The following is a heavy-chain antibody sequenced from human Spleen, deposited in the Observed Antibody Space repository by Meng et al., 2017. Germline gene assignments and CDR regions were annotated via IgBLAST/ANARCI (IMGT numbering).Heavy chain of an antibody. D-gene: IGHD6-19*01. J-gene: IGHJ4*02. CDR3: GKRISGWYYMDY. CDR1: GFSFSGFP. V-gene: IGHV3-30-3*01. CDR2: ISYDGSEK. Sequence: QLVESGGGVVQPGRSLRLSCAASGFSFSGFPMHWVRQAPGKGLEWVAVISYDGSEKHYADSVKGRFTISRDNSKNTLYLQMNSLRAEDTAVYYCGKRISGWYYMDYWGRGTLVTVSS.